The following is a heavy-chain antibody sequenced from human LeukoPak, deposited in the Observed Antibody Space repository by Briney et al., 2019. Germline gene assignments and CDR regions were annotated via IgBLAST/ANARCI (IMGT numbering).Heavy chain of an antibody. CDR1: GFTFSSYE. V-gene: IGHV3-21*01. Sequence: GGPLRLSCAASGFTFSSYEMNWVRQAPGKGLEWVSSISSSSSYIYYADSVEGRFTISRDNAKNSLYLQMNSLRAEDTAVYYYARNGIVATRIAYGGQGTLVTVP. D-gene: IGHD5-12*01. J-gene: IGHJ4*02. CDR3: ARNGIVATRIAY. CDR2: ISSSSSYI.